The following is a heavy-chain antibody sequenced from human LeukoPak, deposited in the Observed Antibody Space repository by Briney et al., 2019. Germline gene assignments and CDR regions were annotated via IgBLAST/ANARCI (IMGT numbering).Heavy chain of an antibody. J-gene: IGHJ4*02. Sequence: PSETLSLTXTVSGGSISSYYWSWIRQPPGKGLEWIGYIYYSGSTNYNPSLKSRVTISVDTSKNQFSLKLSSVTAADTAVYYCARVGGGYYDILTGRYYFDYWGQGSLVTVSS. CDR3: ARVGGGYYDILTGRYYFDY. CDR1: GGSISSYY. D-gene: IGHD3-9*01. CDR2: IYYSGST. V-gene: IGHV4-59*01.